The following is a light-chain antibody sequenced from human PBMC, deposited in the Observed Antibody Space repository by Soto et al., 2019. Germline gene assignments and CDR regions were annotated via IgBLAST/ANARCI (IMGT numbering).Light chain of an antibody. Sequence: QSVLTQPPSASGTPGQRVTIPCSGSTSNIGSNTVNWYQQLPGTASKLLIYSNNQRPSGVPDRFSGSKSGTSASLAISGLQSEDEADYYCAAWDDSLSGYVFGTGTKVTVL. CDR2: SNN. V-gene: IGLV1-44*01. J-gene: IGLJ1*01. CDR1: TSNIGSNT. CDR3: AAWDDSLSGYV.